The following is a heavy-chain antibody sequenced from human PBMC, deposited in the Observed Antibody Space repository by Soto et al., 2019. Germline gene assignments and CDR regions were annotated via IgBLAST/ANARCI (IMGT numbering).Heavy chain of an antibody. CDR3: ARALSSAAGLYFDF. CDR2: IHTTDGT. Sequence: QVQLQESGPGLVKPSEPLSLTCTVSGGSISSYYWSWIRQPAGKGMEWIGRIHTTDGTNYNPSLKSRVTMSIDTSNNQFSLKLSSLTAADTAVYYCARALSSAAGLYFDFWGQGTLVTVSS. CDR1: GGSISSYY. J-gene: IGHJ4*02. D-gene: IGHD6-13*01. V-gene: IGHV4-4*07.